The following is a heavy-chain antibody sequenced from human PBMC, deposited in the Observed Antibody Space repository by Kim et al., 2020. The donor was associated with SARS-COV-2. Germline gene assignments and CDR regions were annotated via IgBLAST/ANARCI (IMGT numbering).Heavy chain of an antibody. D-gene: IGHD3-10*01. CDR2: IRSKAYGGTT. CDR3: TRRLLWFGEGNYFDY. CDR1: GFTFGDYA. J-gene: IGHJ4*02. V-gene: IGHV3-49*03. Sequence: GGSLRLSCTASGFTFGDYAMSWFRQAPGKGLEWVGFIRSKAYGGTTEYAASVKGRFTISRDDSKSIAYLQMNSLKTEDTAVYYCTRRLLWFGEGNYFDYWGQGTLVTVSS.